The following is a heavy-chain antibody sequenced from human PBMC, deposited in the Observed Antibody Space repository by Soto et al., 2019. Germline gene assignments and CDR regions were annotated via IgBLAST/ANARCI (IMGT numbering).Heavy chain of an antibody. J-gene: IGHJ6*02. CDR2: INPSGGST. D-gene: IGHD3-3*01. CDR1: GYTFTSYY. Sequence: ASVKVSCKASGYTFTSYYMHWVRQAPGQGLEWMGIINPSGGSTSYAQKFQGRVTMTRDTSTSTVYMELSSLRSEDTAVYYCARVEGIKIFGVVNPLDVWGQGNTVTVSS. V-gene: IGHV1-46*01. CDR3: ARVEGIKIFGVVNPLDV.